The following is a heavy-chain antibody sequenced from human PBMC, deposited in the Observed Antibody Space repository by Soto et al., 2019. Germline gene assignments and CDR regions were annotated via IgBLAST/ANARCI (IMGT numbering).Heavy chain of an antibody. V-gene: IGHV1-18*01. Sequence: ASVKVSCKASGYTFTSYDINWVRQATGQGLEWMGWINPNNGNTDYAQKLQGRVTMTTDTSTSTAYMELRSLRSDDTAVYYCARDGYSSGWFSGTDAFDIWGQGTMVTVSS. CDR1: GYTFTSYD. CDR3: ARDGYSSGWFSGTDAFDI. CDR2: INPNNGNT. D-gene: IGHD6-19*01. J-gene: IGHJ3*02.